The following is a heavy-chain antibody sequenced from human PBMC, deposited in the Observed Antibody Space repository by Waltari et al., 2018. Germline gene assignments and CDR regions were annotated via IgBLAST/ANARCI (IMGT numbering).Heavy chain of an antibody. CDR3: AREYSYGYGYFDY. Sequence: QLQLQESGPGLVKPSETLSLTCTVPGGSISSSSYYWGWIRQPPGKGLEWIGSIYYSGSTYYNPSLKSRVTISVDTSKNQFSLKLSSVTAADTAVYYCAREYSYGYGYFDYWGQGTLVTVSS. D-gene: IGHD5-18*01. J-gene: IGHJ4*02. CDR1: GGSISSSSYY. V-gene: IGHV4-39*02. CDR2: IYYSGST.